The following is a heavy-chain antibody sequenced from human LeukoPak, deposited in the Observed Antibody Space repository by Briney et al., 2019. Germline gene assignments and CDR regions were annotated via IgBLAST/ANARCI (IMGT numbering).Heavy chain of an antibody. CDR3: ARESIAVAGTYFDY. J-gene: IGHJ4*02. Sequence: VKVSCKASGYTFTSYGISWVRQAPGQGLEWMGWISAYNGNTNYAQKLQGRVTMTTDTPTSTAYMELRSLRSDDTAVYYCARESIAVAGTYFDYWGQGTLVTVSS. V-gene: IGHV1-18*01. CDR1: GYTFTSYG. CDR2: ISAYNGNT. D-gene: IGHD6-19*01.